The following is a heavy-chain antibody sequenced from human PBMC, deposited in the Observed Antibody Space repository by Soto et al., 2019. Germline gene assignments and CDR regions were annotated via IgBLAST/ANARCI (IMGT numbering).Heavy chain of an antibody. CDR3: ARSAVYYDILTGPYYFDY. J-gene: IGHJ4*02. Sequence: NPSETLSLTRTVSCGSISSGGYYWSWIRQHPGKGLEWIGYIYYSGSTYYNPSLKSRVTISVDTSKNQFSLKLSSVTAADTAVYYCARSAVYYDILTGPYYFDYWGQGTLVTVSS. CDR1: CGSISSGGYY. CDR2: IYYSGST. D-gene: IGHD3-9*01. V-gene: IGHV4-31*03.